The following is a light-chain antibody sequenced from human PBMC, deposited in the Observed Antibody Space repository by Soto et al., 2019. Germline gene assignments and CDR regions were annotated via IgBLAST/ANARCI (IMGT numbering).Light chain of an antibody. CDR1: SSDIGHYNY. J-gene: IGLJ1*01. Sequence: QPALTQPASVSGSPGQSITISCTGTSSDIGHYNYVSWYQQHPGKVPKLIISEVRNRPSGVSDRFSGSKSGNSASLTISGLQTEDEADYYCRSYTTASTQVFGSGTKVTAL. CDR3: RSYTTASTQV. CDR2: EVR. V-gene: IGLV2-14*01.